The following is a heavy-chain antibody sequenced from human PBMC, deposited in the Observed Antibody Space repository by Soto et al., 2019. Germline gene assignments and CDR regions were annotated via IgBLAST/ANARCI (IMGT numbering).Heavy chain of an antibody. D-gene: IGHD2-2*01. CDR1: GFSFNNYA. J-gene: IGHJ4*02. V-gene: IGHV3-72*01. Sequence: GGSLRLSCAASGFSFNNYALSWVRQAPGKGLEWVGRTRNKVRGYTTEYAASVKGRFSVSRDDSQNSMYLEMSSLRTEDTAVYYCVRNLGPVGVYYHDHWGQGILVTVSS. CDR3: VRNLGPVGVYYHDH. CDR2: TRNKVRGYTT.